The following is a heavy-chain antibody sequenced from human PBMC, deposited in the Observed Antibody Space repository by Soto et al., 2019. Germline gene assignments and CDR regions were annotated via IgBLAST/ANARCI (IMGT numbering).Heavy chain of an antibody. CDR1: RGTFSSYA. CDR2: IIPLFGTE. CDR3: AKLLGELYYNSSCFAS. D-gene: IGHD3-22*01. J-gene: IGHJ5*02. V-gene: IGHV1-69*01. Sequence: QVQLVQSGAEVKKPGSSVKVSCKASRGTFSSYAISWVRQAPGQRLEWMGGIIPLFGTENYAKKLQGRVTITADESTSTADMELSRERSEATAMYYGAKLLGELYYNSSCFASWVEEKLVTVS.